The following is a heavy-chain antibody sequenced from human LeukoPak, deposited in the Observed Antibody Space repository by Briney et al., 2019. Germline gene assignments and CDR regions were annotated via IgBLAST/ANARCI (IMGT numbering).Heavy chain of an antibody. CDR3: AKDKGAEGVIKDY. Sequence: GGSLSLSCAASGFTFSSYGMHWVRQAPGKGLEWVAVISYDGSNKYYADSVKGRFTISRDNSKNTLYLQMNSLRAEDTAVYYCAKDKGAEGVIKDYWGQGTLVTVSS. J-gene: IGHJ4*02. CDR2: ISYDGSNK. V-gene: IGHV3-30*18. D-gene: IGHD3-10*01. CDR1: GFTFSSYG.